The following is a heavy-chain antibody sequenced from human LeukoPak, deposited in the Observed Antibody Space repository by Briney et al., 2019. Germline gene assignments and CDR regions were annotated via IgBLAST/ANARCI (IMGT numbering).Heavy chain of an antibody. V-gene: IGHV4-59*01. D-gene: IGHD3-10*01. CDR1: GGSISSYY. J-gene: IGHJ6*03. CDR2: IYYSGST. Sequence: PSETLSLTCTVSGGSISSYYWSWIRQPPGKGLEWIGYIYYSGSTNYNPSLKSRVTISVDTSKNQFSLKLSSVTAADTAVYYCARGFAVRGVMVYYYYMDVWGKGTTVTISS. CDR3: ARGFAVRGVMVYYYYMDV.